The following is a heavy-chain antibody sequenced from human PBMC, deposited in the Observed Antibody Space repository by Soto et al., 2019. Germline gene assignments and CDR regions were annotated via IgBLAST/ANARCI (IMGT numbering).Heavy chain of an antibody. Sequence: HPGGSLRLSCVGSGFTFSDHAITWVRQAPGKGLEWVSTVAGIGTFYADSVRGRFTISRDDSINTVSLQMNSLRGEDTAVYYCARDLTTHDYWGQGTVVTVSS. CDR3: ARDLTTHDY. V-gene: IGHV3-23*01. CDR2: VAGIGT. CDR1: GFTFSDHA. J-gene: IGHJ4*02.